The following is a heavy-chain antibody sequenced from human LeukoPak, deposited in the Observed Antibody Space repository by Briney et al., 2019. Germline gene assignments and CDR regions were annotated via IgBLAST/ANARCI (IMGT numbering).Heavy chain of an antibody. CDR2: ISSSRSYI. J-gene: IGHJ4*02. V-gene: IGHV3-21*01. Sequence: GGSLTLSCAASGLXFSSDSMNSVRQAPGKGLEWVSSISSSRSYIYYAYSVKGRFTISGDNANNSLYLQMNSLRAEETAVYYCARDRQQDYFDYWGQGTLVTVSS. CDR1: GLXFSSDS. D-gene: IGHD6-13*01. CDR3: ARDRQQDYFDY.